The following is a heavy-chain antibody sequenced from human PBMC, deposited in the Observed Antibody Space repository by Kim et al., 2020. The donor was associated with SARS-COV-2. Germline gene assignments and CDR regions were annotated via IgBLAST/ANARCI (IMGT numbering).Heavy chain of an antibody. Sequence: GESLKISCKGSGYSFTSYWISWVRQMPGKGLEWMGRLDPSDSYTNYSPSFQGHVTISADKSISTAYLQWSSLKASDTAMYYCARGSRGYYDILTGYWLWGQGTLVTVSS. D-gene: IGHD3-9*01. CDR3: ARGSRGYYDILTGYWL. V-gene: IGHV5-10-1*01. CDR2: LDPSDSYT. J-gene: IGHJ4*02. CDR1: GYSFTSYW.